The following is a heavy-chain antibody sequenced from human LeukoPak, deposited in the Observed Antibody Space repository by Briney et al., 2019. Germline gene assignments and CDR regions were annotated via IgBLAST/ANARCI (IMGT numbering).Heavy chain of an antibody. V-gene: IGHV3-33*01. CDR2: IWYDGSHQ. D-gene: IGHD3-22*01. Sequence: PGGSLRLSCAASGFPFSGSGMHWVRQAPGKGLEWVAVIWYDGSHQYYADSVKGRFTISRDNDNNSLFLQMNSLRGEDTAVYYCARDVALSTYHFDSSGLLDCWGQGTLVTVSS. CDR1: GFPFSGSG. CDR3: ARDVALSTYHFDSSGLLDC. J-gene: IGHJ4*02.